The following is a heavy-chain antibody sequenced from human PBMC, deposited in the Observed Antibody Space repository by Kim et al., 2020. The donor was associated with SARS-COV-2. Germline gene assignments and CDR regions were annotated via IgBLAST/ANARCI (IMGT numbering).Heavy chain of an antibody. V-gene: IGHV4-30-2*01. D-gene: IGHD6-6*01. Sequence: SETLSLTCAVSGGSISSGGYSWSWIRQPPGKGLEWIGYIYHSGSTYYNPSLKSRVTISVDRSKNQFSLKLSSVTAADTAVYYCARGSGYSSSPIFDYWGQGTLVTVSS. CDR1: GGSISSGGYS. J-gene: IGHJ4*02. CDR3: ARGSGYSSSPIFDY. CDR2: IYHSGST.